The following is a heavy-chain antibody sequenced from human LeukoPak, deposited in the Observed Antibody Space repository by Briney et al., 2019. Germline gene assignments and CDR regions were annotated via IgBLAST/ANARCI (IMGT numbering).Heavy chain of an antibody. CDR3: ARHVLTAGSID. V-gene: IGHV4-59*08. J-gene: IGHJ4*02. CDR1: GGSINTYY. D-gene: IGHD3-9*01. Sequence: SETLSLTCTISGGSINTYYWSWIRQPPGKGLEWIAYMYNSESTKYNPSLKSRVTISVDTSKKQFSLKLRSVTAADTALYYCARHVLTAGSIDWGQGTLVTVSP. CDR2: MYNSEST.